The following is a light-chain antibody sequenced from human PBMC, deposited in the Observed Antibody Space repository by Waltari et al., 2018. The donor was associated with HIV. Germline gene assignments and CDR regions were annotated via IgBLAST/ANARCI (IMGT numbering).Light chain of an antibody. CDR3: LQYNSYPWT. CDR2: DAS. V-gene: IGKV1-17*01. Sequence: DVQVTQSPSALSASVVYRVTITCRASQGIRTDLGWLQQKPGKAPKRLIYDASSLQTGVPSRFSGSGYGREFTLTIRSLQPEDFADYYCLQYNSYPWTFGQGTKVEIK. CDR1: QGIRTD. J-gene: IGKJ1*01.